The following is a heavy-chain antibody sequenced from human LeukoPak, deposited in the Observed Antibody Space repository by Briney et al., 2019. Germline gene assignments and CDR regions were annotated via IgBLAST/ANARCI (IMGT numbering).Heavy chain of an antibody. J-gene: IGHJ4*02. V-gene: IGHV1-2*02. CDR2: INPNSSVT. Sequence: ASVKVSCKTSGYTFSGYYMHWVRQAPGQGLEWMAWINPNSSVTHYAQRFQGRVTMTRDTSISAAYMELSWLTSDDTAVYYCARERGGNSPFDSWGQGTLVTVSS. D-gene: IGHD4-23*01. CDR1: GYTFSGYY. CDR3: ARERGGNSPFDS.